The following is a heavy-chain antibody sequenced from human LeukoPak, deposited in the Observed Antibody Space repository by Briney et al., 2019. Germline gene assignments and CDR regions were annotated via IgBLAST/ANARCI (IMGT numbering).Heavy chain of an antibody. D-gene: IGHD4-23*01. CDR1: GYTLTGYY. CDR2: INPNSGGT. J-gene: IGHJ3*02. Sequence: ASVKASCKASGYTLTGYYMHWVRPAPGQGLEWMGWINPNSGGTNYAQKFQGRVTMTRDTSISTACMELSRLRSDDTAVYYCAGGNRPDDAFDIWGQGTMVSVSS. CDR3: AGGNRPDDAFDI. V-gene: IGHV1-2*02.